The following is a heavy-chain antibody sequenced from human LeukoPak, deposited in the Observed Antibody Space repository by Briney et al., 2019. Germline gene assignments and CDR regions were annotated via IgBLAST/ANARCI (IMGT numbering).Heavy chain of an antibody. J-gene: IGHJ4*02. CDR3: VRLRRNSDTSGFYYYYDS. CDR1: GYTFSSYS. CDR2: ISVRSNYI. Sequence: PGGSLRLSCAASGYTFSSYSINWVRQAPGKGLEWVSSISVRSNYIYYADSVRGRFRISRDDARDSLYLQMNSLRAEDTAVYYCVRLRRNSDTSGFYYYYDSWGQGTLVTVSS. D-gene: IGHD3-22*01. V-gene: IGHV3-21*01.